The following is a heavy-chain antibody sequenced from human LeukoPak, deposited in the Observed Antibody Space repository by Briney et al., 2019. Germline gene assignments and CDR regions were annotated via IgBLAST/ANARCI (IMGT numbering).Heavy chain of an antibody. Sequence: GGSLRLSYAASGFTFSSYGMHWVRQAPGTGLEWVAFIRYDGSNKYYADSVKGRFTISRDNSKNTLYLQMNSLRAEDTAVYYCAKDSSSGSYSFDYWGQGTLVTVSS. J-gene: IGHJ4*02. CDR1: GFTFSSYG. D-gene: IGHD1-26*01. CDR3: AKDSSSGSYSFDY. CDR2: IRYDGSNK. V-gene: IGHV3-30*02.